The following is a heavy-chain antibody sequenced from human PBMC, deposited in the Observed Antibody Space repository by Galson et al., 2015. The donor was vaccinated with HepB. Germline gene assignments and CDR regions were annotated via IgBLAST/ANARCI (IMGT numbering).Heavy chain of an antibody. CDR1: GFTFSSYS. CDR3: ARESIVVVPAAIETWAFDI. J-gene: IGHJ3*02. V-gene: IGHV3-48*02. CDR2: ISSSSSTI. D-gene: IGHD2-2*02. Sequence: SLRLSCAASGFTFSSYSMNWVRQAPGKGLEWVSYISSSSSTIYYADSVKGRFTISRDNAKNSLYLQMNSLRDEDTAVYYCARESIVVVPAAIETWAFDIWGQGTMVTVSS.